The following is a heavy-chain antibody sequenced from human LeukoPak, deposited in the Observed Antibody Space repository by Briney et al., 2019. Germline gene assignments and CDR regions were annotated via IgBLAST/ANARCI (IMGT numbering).Heavy chain of an antibody. Sequence: SETLSLTCSVSGGSISSYYWSWIRQPPGKGLEWIGYIYYSGSTNYNPPLKSRVTISVDTSKNQFSLKLSSVTAADTAVYYCARDRGGYSRYWGQGTLVTVSS. CDR2: IYYSGST. CDR3: ARDRGGYSRY. CDR1: GGSISSYY. D-gene: IGHD5-18*01. V-gene: IGHV4-59*01. J-gene: IGHJ4*02.